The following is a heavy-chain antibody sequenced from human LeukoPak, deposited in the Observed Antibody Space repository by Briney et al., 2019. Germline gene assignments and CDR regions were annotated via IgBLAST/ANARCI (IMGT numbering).Heavy chain of an antibody. J-gene: IGHJ6*04. V-gene: IGHV6-1*01. CDR2: TYFRSKWYN. Sequence: SQTLSLTCAISGDSVSSNSAAWNWIRQSPSRGLEWLGRTYFRSKWYNDYAVSVKSRITINPDTSKNQFSLQLKSVTPEDTAVYYCARGYDILTGYYVDYYYYGMDVWGKGTTVTVSS. CDR1: GDSVSSNSAA. D-gene: IGHD3-9*01. CDR3: ARGYDILTGYYVDYYYYGMDV.